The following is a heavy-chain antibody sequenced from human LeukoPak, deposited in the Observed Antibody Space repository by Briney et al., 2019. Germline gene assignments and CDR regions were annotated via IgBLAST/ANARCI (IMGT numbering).Heavy chain of an antibody. CDR3: ARHIYGAYYYMDV. Sequence: PSETLSLTCAVYGGSFSGYYWSWIRQPPGKGLEWIGEINHSGSTNYNPSLKSRVTISIDTSKNQFSLNLSSVTAADTAVYYCARHIYGAYYYMDVWGKGTTVTVSS. D-gene: IGHD2-21*01. V-gene: IGHV4-34*01. CDR2: INHSGST. J-gene: IGHJ6*03. CDR1: GGSFSGYY.